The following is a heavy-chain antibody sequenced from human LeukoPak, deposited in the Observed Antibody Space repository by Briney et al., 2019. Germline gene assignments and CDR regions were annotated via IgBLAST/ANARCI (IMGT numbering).Heavy chain of an antibody. J-gene: IGHJ4*02. CDR2: ISASDPGT. V-gene: IGHV3-23*01. CDR3: AKAPAASCIGSNCYHFDW. D-gene: IGHD2-15*01. CDR1: GFTFNTYA. Sequence: GGSLRLSCAASGFTFNTYAMSWVRRAPGKRLEWVSAISASDPGTYYADSVKGRFTISRDNSKNTLFLQMNSLRAEDTAVYYCAKAPAASCIGSNCYHFDWWGQGTLVTVSS.